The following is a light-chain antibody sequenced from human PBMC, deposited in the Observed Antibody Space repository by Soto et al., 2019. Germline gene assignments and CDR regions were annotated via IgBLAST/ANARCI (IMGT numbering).Light chain of an antibody. Sequence: EIVMTHSPATLSVSRVERITLXARASQSVSSRYLAWYQQKPGQAPRLLIYGASSRATGIPDRFSGSGSGTDFTLTISRLEPEDFAVYYCQQYGSSGTFGQGTKVDI. CDR3: QQYGSSGT. CDR1: QSVSSRY. V-gene: IGKV3-20*01. CDR2: GAS. J-gene: IGKJ1*01.